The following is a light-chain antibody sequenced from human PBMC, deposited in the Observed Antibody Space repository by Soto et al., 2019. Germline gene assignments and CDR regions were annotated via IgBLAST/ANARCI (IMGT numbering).Light chain of an antibody. V-gene: IGKV1-5*03. CDR2: KAS. J-gene: IGKJ2*01. Sequence: DIQITQSPSTLSASVGDRVTITCRASQSISSWLAWYQQKPGKAPKLLIYKASSLESGVPSRFSGSGSGTEFTLTISSLQPDDFATYYCQQYNSYGTFGQGTKLEIK. CDR1: QSISSW. CDR3: QQYNSYGT.